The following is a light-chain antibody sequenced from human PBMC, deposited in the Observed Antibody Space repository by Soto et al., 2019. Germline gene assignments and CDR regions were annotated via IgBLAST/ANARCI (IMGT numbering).Light chain of an antibody. CDR2: EVS. CDR1: SSDVGGNY. Sequence: QSVLTQPPSASGSPGQSVTISCTGTSSDVGGNYVSWYQQHLGKAPKLIIYEVSQRPSGVPDRFSGSKSGNTASLTVSGLQTEDEADYYCSAYAGSNDFVFGSGTKVTVL. V-gene: IGLV2-8*01. CDR3: SAYAGSNDFV. J-gene: IGLJ1*01.